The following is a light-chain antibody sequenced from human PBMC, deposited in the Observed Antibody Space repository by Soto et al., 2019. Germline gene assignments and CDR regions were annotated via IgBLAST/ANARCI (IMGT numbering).Light chain of an antibody. CDR1: QSISSW. CDR2: DAS. Sequence: DIQMTQSLSTLSASVGDRVTITCRASQSISSWLAWYQQKPGKAPKLLIYDASSLESGVPSRFSGSGSGTEFTLTISSLQPDDFATYYCQQYNSYSTFGQGTKVDI. V-gene: IGKV1-5*01. CDR3: QQYNSYST. J-gene: IGKJ1*01.